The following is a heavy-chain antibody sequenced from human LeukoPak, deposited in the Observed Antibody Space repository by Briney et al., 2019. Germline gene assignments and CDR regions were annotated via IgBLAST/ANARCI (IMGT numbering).Heavy chain of an antibody. CDR2: MNPNSGNT. CDR1: GYTFTSYD. D-gene: IGHD5-18*01. J-gene: IGHJ4*02. Sequence: ASVKVSCKASGYTFTSYDINWVRQATGQGLEWMGWMNPNSGNTGYAQKFQGRVTMTRNTSISTAYMELSSLRSEDTAVYYCATEAYSYGYQLYDYWGQGTLVTVSS. CDR3: ATEAYSYGYQLYDY. V-gene: IGHV1-8*01.